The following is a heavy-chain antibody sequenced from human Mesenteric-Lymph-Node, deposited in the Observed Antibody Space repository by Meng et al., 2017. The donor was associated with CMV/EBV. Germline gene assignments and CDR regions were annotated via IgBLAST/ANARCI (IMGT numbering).Heavy chain of an antibody. CDR3: ARNRNYGDYFDY. CDR1: GFTFDNYV. CDR2: IYSGGST. D-gene: IGHD4-17*01. V-gene: IGHV3-66*02. Sequence: GESLKISCAASGFTFDNYVMSWVRQAPGKGLEWVSVIYSGGSTYYADSVKGRFTISRDNSKNTLYLQMNSLRAEDTAVYYCARNRNYGDYFDYWGQGTLVTVSS. J-gene: IGHJ4*02.